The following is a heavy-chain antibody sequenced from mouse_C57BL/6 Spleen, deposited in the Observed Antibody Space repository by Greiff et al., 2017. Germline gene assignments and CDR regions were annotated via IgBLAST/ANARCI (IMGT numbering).Heavy chain of an antibody. CDR1: GFTFSNYW. J-gene: IGHJ3*01. D-gene: IGHD1-1*01. V-gene: IGHV6-3*01. Sequence: EVKLMESGGGLVQPGGSMKLSCVASGFTFSNYWMNWVRQSPEKGLEWVAQIRLKSDNYATHYAESVKGRFTISRDDSKSSVYLQMNNLRAEDTGIYYCTGITTVVPFAYWGQGTLVTVSA. CDR3: TGITTVVPFAY. CDR2: IRLKSDNYAT.